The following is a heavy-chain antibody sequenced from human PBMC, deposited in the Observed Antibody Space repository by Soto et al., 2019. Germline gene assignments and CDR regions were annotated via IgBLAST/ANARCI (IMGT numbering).Heavy chain of an antibody. V-gene: IGHV1-69*06. CDR1: GGTFSSYA. D-gene: IGHD3-3*01. CDR3: ARDDTIFGVVNSNYYYGMDV. Sequence: SVKVSCKASGGTFSSYAISWVRQAPGQGLEWMGGIIPIFGTANYAQKFQGRVTITADRSTSTAYMELSSPRSEDTAVYYCARDDTIFGVVNSNYYYGMDVWGQGTTVTVSS. CDR2: IIPIFGTA. J-gene: IGHJ6*02.